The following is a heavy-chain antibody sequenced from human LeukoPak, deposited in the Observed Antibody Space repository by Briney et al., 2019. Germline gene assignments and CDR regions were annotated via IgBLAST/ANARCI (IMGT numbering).Heavy chain of an antibody. D-gene: IGHD6-13*01. CDR1: GFTFSASA. CDR2: ISGGGTSA. J-gene: IGHJ4*02. CDR3: AKQYSSSWHYFDY. Sequence: GGSLRLSCAASGFTFSASAMTWVRQAPGKGLEWVSTISGGGTSANYADSVKGRFTISRDNSKNTLYLQMNSLRAEDTAVYHCAKQYSSSWHYFDYWGQGTLVTVSS. V-gene: IGHV3-23*01.